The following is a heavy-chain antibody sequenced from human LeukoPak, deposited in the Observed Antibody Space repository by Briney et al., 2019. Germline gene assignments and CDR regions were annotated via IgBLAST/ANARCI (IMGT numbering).Heavy chain of an antibody. J-gene: IGHJ4*02. CDR3: ARSYYYDSSGYSPAGY. Sequence: ASVKVSWKASGYTCTSYGISWVRQAPGQGLEWMGWISAYNGNTNYAQKLQGRVTMTTDTSTSTAYMELRSLRSDDTAVYYCARSYYYDSSGYSPAGYWGQGTLVTVSS. CDR1: GYTCTSYG. V-gene: IGHV1-18*01. D-gene: IGHD3-22*01. CDR2: ISAYNGNT.